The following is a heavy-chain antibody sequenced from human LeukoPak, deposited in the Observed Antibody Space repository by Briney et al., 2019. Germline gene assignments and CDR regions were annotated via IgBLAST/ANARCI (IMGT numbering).Heavy chain of an antibody. D-gene: IGHD1-26*01. CDR3: ASGLVGATTGSY. CDR1: GGTFSSYA. V-gene: IGHV1-69*13. Sequence: ASVTVSCKASGGTFSSYAISWVRQAPGQGLEWMGGIIPIFGTANYAQKFQGRVTTTADESTSTAYMELSSLRSEDTAVYYCASGLVGATTGSYWGQGTLVTVSS. CDR2: IIPIFGTA. J-gene: IGHJ4*02.